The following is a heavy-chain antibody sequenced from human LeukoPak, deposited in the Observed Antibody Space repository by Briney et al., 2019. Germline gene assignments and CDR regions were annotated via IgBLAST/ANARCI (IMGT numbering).Heavy chain of an antibody. CDR2: IYNSVN. V-gene: IGHV4-59*01. J-gene: IGHJ4*02. CDR1: GASISGYY. CDR3: AILPPL. Sequence: IPSETLSLTCTVSGASISGYYWSWIRQPPGKELEWIGYIYNSVNDYNPSLKSRVIISSDPSKNQVSLRLSSMTAADTAVYYCAILPPLWGQGTLVTVSS.